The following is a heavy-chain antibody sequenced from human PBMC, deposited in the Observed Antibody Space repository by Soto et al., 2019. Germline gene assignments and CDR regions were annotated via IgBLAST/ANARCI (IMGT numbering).Heavy chain of an antibody. Sequence: GGSLRLSCAASGFTFSSYSMNWVRQAPGKGLEWVSSISSSSSYIYYADSVKGRFTISRDNAKNSLYLQMNSLRAEDTAVYYCARRPFGELLWPQDAFDIWGQGTMVTVSS. V-gene: IGHV3-21*01. CDR2: ISSSSSYI. D-gene: IGHD3-10*01. CDR3: ARRPFGELLWPQDAFDI. J-gene: IGHJ3*02. CDR1: GFTFSSYS.